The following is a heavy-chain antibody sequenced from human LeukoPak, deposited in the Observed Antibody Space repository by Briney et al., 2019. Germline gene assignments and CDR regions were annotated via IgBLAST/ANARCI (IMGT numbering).Heavy chain of an antibody. V-gene: IGHV3-11*01. CDR1: GFTFSDYY. CDR2: ISSSGSTI. D-gene: IGHD3-22*01. J-gene: IGHJ4*02. Sequence: SGGSLRLSCAASGFTFSDYYMSWIRQAPGKGLEWVSYISSSGSTIYYADSVKGRFTISRDNAKNSLYLQMNSLRAEDTAVYYCAKDRAPVGSGYYYDFDYWGQGTLVTVSS. CDR3: AKDRAPVGSGYYYDFDY.